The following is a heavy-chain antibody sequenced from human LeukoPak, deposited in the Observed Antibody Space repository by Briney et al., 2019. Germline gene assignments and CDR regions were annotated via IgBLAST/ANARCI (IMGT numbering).Heavy chain of an antibody. CDR3: ARDWPSEWQQLPDYDAVV. V-gene: IGHV3-23*01. D-gene: IGHD4/OR15-4a*01. J-gene: IGHJ3*01. Sequence: SGGSLRLSCAASGFTFSIYAMTWVRQPPGKGLECLSTFSSSDGRTYYADSVKGRFTISRDNSKNTLYLQMNSLRAEDTAVYYCARDWPSEWQQLPDYDAVVWGQGTMVTVSS. CDR2: FSSSDGRT. CDR1: GFTFSIYA.